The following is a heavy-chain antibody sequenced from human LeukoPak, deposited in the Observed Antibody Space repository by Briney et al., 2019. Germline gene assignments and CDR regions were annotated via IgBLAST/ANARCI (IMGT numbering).Heavy chain of an antibody. V-gene: IGHV3-30-3*01. D-gene: IGHD6-13*01. CDR2: ISYDGSTK. J-gene: IGHJ4*02. CDR1: GFTFSSYA. CDR3: ARQVAAAAYFDY. Sequence: PGGSLRLSCAASGFTFSSYAMHWVRQAPGKGLEWVAVISYDGSTKYYADSVKGRFTISRDTSNNTLCLQMNSLRAEDTAVYYCARQVAAAAYFDYWGQGTLVTVSS.